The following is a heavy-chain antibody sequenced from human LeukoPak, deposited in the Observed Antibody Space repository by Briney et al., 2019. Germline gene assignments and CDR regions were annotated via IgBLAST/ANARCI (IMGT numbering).Heavy chain of an antibody. Sequence: TLSLTCAISGDIVSSNSAAWNWIRQSPSRGLEWLGRTYYRSKWYNDYAVSVKSRITINPDTSKNQFSLQLNSVTPEDTAVYYCARDMAPDYYDSSGYQVGFDYWGQGTLVTVSS. V-gene: IGHV6-1*01. CDR3: ARDMAPDYYDSSGYQVGFDY. CDR1: GDIVSSNSAA. J-gene: IGHJ4*02. CDR2: TYYRSKWYN. D-gene: IGHD3-22*01.